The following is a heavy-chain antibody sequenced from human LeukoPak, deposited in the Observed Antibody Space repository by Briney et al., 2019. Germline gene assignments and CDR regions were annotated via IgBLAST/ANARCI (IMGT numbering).Heavy chain of an antibody. J-gene: IGHJ4*02. CDR3: ARGRRSPKNYYDSSGYYPFINY. CDR2: INHSGST. CDR1: GGSFSGYY. D-gene: IGHD3-22*01. V-gene: IGHV4-34*01. Sequence: SETLSLTCAVYGGSFSGYYWSWIRQPPGKGLEWIGEINHSGSTNYNPSLKSRVTISVDTSKNQFSLKLSSVTAADTAVYYCARGRRSPKNYYDSSGYYPFINYWGQGTLVTVSS.